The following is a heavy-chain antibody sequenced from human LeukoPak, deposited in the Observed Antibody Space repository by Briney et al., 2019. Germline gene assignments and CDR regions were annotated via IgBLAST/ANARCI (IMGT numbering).Heavy chain of an antibody. J-gene: IGHJ4*02. CDR2: INWVGDTT. Sequence: GGSLRLSCAASGFTFGGSVHWVRQAPGKGLQWISSINWVGDTTSYADSVKGRFTISRDNTKSSLYLQMHSLRSEDTALYYCAKDRQYGDYGGGDFFDSWGQGTLVTVSS. D-gene: IGHD4-17*01. V-gene: IGHV3-43*01. CDR3: AKDRQYGDYGGGDFFDS. CDR1: GFTFGGS.